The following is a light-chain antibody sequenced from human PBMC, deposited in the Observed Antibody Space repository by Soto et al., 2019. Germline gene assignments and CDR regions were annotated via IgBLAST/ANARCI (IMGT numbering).Light chain of an antibody. CDR2: GAS. Sequence: EIVMTQSPATLSVSPGERATLSCRASQSVNSNLAWYQQKPGQAPRLLIYGASTRATGIPARFSGSGFGTEFTLNISSLQSEDFVTYYCQHYNDWGTFGQGTKLEIK. CDR1: QSVNSN. CDR3: QHYNDWGT. J-gene: IGKJ2*01. V-gene: IGKV3-15*01.